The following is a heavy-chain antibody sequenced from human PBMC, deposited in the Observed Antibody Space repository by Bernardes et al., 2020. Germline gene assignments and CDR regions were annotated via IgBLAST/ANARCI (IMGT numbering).Heavy chain of an antibody. CDR1: GGSISSNSYY. CDR3: ARPYDFWSGYLGMDV. CDR2: NYYSGST. Sequence: SETLSLTCTVSGGSISSNSYYWGWIRQPKGKGLEWIGSNYYSGSTYYNPSLKSRVTISVDTSKNQFSLKLSSVTAADTAVYYCARPYDFWSGYLGMDVWGQGTTVTVSS. J-gene: IGHJ6*02. D-gene: IGHD3-3*01. V-gene: IGHV4-39*01.